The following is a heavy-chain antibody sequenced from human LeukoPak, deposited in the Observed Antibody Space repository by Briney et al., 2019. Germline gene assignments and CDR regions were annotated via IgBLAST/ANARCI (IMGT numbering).Heavy chain of an antibody. CDR1: GGSISSSSYY. CDR3: ARHEIIAVAGPVEADAFDI. Sequence: PSETLSLICTVSGGSISSSSYYWGWIRQPPGKGLEWIGSIYYSGSTYYNPSLKSRVTISVDTSKNQFSLKLSSVTAADTAVYYCARHEIIAVAGPVEADAFDIWGQGTMVTVSS. D-gene: IGHD6-19*01. V-gene: IGHV4-39*01. CDR2: IYYSGST. J-gene: IGHJ3*02.